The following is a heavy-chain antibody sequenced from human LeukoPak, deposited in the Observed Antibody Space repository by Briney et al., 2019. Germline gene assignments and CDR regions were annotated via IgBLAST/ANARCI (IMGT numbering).Heavy chain of an antibody. CDR1: GFTFSSYA. J-gene: IGHJ3*02. CDR3: AKGGWLNAFDI. D-gene: IGHD6-19*01. V-gene: IGHV3-30*18. CDR2: ISYDGSNK. Sequence: GGSLRLSCAAPGFTFSSYAMSWVRQAPGKGLEWVAVISYDGSNKYYADSVKGRFTISRDNSKNTLYLQMNSLRAEDTAVYYCAKGGWLNAFDIWGQGTMVTVSS.